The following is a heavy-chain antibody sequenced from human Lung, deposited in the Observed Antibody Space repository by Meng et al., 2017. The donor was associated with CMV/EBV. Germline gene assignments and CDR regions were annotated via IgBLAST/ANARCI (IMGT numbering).Heavy chain of an antibody. CDR2: LWYDGSNT. CDR1: EFTSGSYG. CDR3: AKDMRDFGELLEY. J-gene: IGHJ4*02. Sequence: SCTSSEFTSGSYGMHWVRQAPGRGLEWVALLWYDGSNTNYADSVKGRFTISRDNSKNTVYLQMNSLRVEDTAVYYCAKDMRDFGELLEYWGQGTLVTVSS. V-gene: IGHV3-33*06. D-gene: IGHD1-7*01.